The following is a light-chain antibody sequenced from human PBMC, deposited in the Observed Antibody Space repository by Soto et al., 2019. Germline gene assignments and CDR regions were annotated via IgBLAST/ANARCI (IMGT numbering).Light chain of an antibody. V-gene: IGKV1-8*01. CDR2: AAS. CDR3: QQYYSYPSIT. Sequence: AIRMTQSPSSFSASTGDRVTITCRARQGISSYLAWYQQKPGKAPKLLIYAASTLQSGVPSRFSGSGSGTDFTLTISCLQSEDFATYYCQQYYSYPSITFGQGTRLEIK. J-gene: IGKJ5*01. CDR1: QGISSY.